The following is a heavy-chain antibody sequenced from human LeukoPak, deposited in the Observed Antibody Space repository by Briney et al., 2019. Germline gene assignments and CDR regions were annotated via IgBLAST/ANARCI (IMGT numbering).Heavy chain of an antibody. CDR3: ARANYGDYIPYFDY. J-gene: IGHJ4*02. D-gene: IGHD4-17*01. CDR1: GFTFSSYW. CDR2: IYSGGSS. Sequence: GGPLRLSCAASGFTFSSYWMHWVRQAPGKGLEWVSVIYSGGSSYYADSVKGRFTISRDNSKNTLYLQMNSLRAEDTAVYYCARANYGDYIPYFDYWGQGTLVTVSS. V-gene: IGHV3-66*01.